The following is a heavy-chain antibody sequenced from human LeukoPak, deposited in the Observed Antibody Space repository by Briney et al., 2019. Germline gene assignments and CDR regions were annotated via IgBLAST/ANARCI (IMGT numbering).Heavy chain of an antibody. V-gene: IGHV3-23*01. Sequence: GGSLRLSCAGSGFTFNTYAMTWVRQAPGKGLEWVSTISTGGSTYYTYSVKGRFTISRDNAKNSLYLQMNSLRAEDTALYYCAKGFLGPEEAYYYDSSGLVSGAFDIWGQGTMVTVSS. J-gene: IGHJ3*02. D-gene: IGHD3-22*01. CDR1: GFTFNTYA. CDR3: AKGFLGPEEAYYYDSSGLVSGAFDI. CDR2: ISTGGST.